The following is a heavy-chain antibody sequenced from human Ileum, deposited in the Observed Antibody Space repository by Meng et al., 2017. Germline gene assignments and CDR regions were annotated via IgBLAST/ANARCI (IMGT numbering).Heavy chain of an antibody. CDR3: ARDSPGELAPTYY. V-gene: IGHV4-4*02. D-gene: IGHD3-10*01. CDR2: IYHSGST. J-gene: IGHJ4*02. Sequence: PESGQGAVSPSGMRPLSYAASGGSISSSNWWSWVRQAPGKGLEWNGEIYHSGSTNYNPSLKSRVTISVDKFKNQYSLKLCSVTAADTAVYYCARDSPGELAPTYYWGQGTLVTVSS. CDR1: GGSISSSNW.